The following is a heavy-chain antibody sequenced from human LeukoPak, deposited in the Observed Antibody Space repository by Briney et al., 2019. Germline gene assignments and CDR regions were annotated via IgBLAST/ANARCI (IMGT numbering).Heavy chain of an antibody. Sequence: ASVKVSCKASGGTFSSYAISWVRQAPGQGLEWMGRIIPILGIANYAQKFQGRVTITADKSTSTAYMELSSLRSEDTAVYYCARDLMVSSGWNTGMDYWGQGTLVTVSS. CDR2: IIPILGIA. J-gene: IGHJ4*02. V-gene: IGHV1-69*04. D-gene: IGHD6-19*01. CDR3: ARDLMVSSGWNTGMDY. CDR1: GGTFSSYA.